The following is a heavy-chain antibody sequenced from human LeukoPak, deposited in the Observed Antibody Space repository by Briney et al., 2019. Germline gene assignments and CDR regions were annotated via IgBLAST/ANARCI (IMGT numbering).Heavy chain of an antibody. CDR1: GFTFSTYW. J-gene: IGHJ3*02. CDR3: ARERSSGYAFDM. Sequence: GGSLRLSCAASGFTFSTYWMTWVRQAPGKGLEWVANIKQDGSERYYVDSVKGRFTISRDNAKNSLHLQMNSLRVEDTAVYYCARERSSGYAFDMWGQGTMVTVSS. D-gene: IGHD6-13*01. V-gene: IGHV3-7*01. CDR2: IKQDGSER.